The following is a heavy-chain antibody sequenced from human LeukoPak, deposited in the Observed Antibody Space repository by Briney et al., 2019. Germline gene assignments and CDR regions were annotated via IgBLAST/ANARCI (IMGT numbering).Heavy chain of an antibody. CDR2: INPHGGVT. CDR3: ARERTPIALKITIIFDS. CDR1: GYTFTDYY. V-gene: IGHV1-2*02. D-gene: IGHD3-3*01. J-gene: IGHJ5*01. Sequence: ASVKVSCKASGYTFTDYYIHWVRQAPGQGLEWMASINPHGGVTNSAQEFQGRVTVTRDASISTAYLELSGLRSDDTAVYYCARERTPIALKITIIFDSWGQGTLITVSS.